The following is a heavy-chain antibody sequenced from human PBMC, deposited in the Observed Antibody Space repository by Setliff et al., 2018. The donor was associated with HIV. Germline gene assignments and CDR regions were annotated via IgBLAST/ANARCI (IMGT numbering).Heavy chain of an antibody. CDR3: AKTNSGWYGLDS. Sequence: PSETLSLTCNVSGDAIRSHYWNWIRQPPGKGLVWIGYIYHSGSTNYNPSLKSRVTMSVDTSKSQFSLKLTSVTAADTAVYYCAKTNSGWYGLDSWGQGILVTVSS. V-gene: IGHV4-59*11. D-gene: IGHD6-19*01. CDR2: IYHSGST. J-gene: IGHJ4*02. CDR1: GDAIRSHY.